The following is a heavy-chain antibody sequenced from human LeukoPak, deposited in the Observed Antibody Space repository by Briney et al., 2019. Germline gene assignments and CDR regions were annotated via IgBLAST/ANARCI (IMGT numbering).Heavy chain of an antibody. CDR1: GFTFSADD. CDR3: ARARRYCTSRTCSSDYDY. J-gene: IGHJ4*02. V-gene: IGHV3-13*01. D-gene: IGHD2-2*01. CDR2: IGTAGDT. Sequence: GGSLRLSCAASGFTFSADDMHWVRQTTGKGLEWVSAIGTAGDTYYAASVKGRFTISRENAMNSLYLQMNSLRVEDTAVYYCARARRYCTSRTCSSDYDYWGQGTLVTVSS.